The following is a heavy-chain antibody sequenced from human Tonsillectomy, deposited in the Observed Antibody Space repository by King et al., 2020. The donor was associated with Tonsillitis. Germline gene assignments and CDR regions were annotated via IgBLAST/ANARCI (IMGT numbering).Heavy chain of an antibody. CDR1: GFTFSSYS. CDR2: ISSSSSTI. CDR3: ARETSPVLYITGWYYFDY. Sequence: VQLVESGGGLVQPGGSLRLSCAASGFTFSSYSMNWVRQAPGKGLEWVSYISSSSSTIYYADSVKGRFTISRDNDKNSMYLQMNSLRDEDTAVYYCARETSPVLYITGWYYFDYWGQGTLVTVSS. V-gene: IGHV3-48*02. D-gene: IGHD6-19*01. J-gene: IGHJ4*02.